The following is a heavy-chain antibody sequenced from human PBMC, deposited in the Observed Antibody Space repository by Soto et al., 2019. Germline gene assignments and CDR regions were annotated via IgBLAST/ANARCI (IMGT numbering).Heavy chain of an antibody. D-gene: IGHD2-2*01. CDR3: ARSQGSSTSLEIYYYYYYGMDV. CDR1: GSTFGSYA. J-gene: IGHJ6*02. Sequence: QVQLVQSGDEGKKPGSSVKVSCKASGSTFGSYAISWVRQAPGQGLEWMGGIIPIPGTANYAQKFQGRVTIAADESTSTAYMELSSLRSEDTAVYYCARSQGSSTSLEIYYYYYYGMDVWGQGTTVTVYS. CDR2: IIPIPGTA. V-gene: IGHV1-69*01.